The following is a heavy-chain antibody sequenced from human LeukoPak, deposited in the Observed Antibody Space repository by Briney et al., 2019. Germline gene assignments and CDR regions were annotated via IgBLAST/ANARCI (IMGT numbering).Heavy chain of an antibody. J-gene: IGHJ4*02. CDR3: ARHTYSGRYDFDY. CDR2: IYYTGST. D-gene: IGHD1-26*01. Sequence: SETLSLTCAVYGGSFSGYYWSWIRQPPGKGLEWIGHIYYTGSTNYNPSLKSRVTISVDTSENQFSLEMSSVTAADTAVYYCARHTYSGRYDFDYWGQGTLVTVSS. V-gene: IGHV4-59*01. CDR1: GGSFSGYY.